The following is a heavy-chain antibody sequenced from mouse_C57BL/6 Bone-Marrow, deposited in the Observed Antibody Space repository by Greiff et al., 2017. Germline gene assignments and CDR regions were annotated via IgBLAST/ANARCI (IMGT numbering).Heavy chain of an antibody. CDR1: GYSFTDYN. Sequence: VQLQQSGPELVKPGASVKISCKASGYSFTDYNMNWVKQSNGKSLEWIGVINPNYGTTSYNQKFKDKATLTVDQSSSTAYMQLNILTSADSAVYYCAGSSYYYGSSYTWFAYWGQGTLVTVSA. CDR2: INPNYGTT. D-gene: IGHD1-1*01. CDR3: AGSSYYYGSSYTWFAY. V-gene: IGHV1-39*01. J-gene: IGHJ3*01.